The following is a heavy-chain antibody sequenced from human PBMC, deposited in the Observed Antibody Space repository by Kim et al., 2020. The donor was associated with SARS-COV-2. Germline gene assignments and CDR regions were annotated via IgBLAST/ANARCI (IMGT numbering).Heavy chain of an antibody. V-gene: IGHV3-30*02. Sequence: KGRFTISRDNAKHTLFLQMNSLRAEETAVYYCAKRGDYGSGTYYHFGMDVWGQGTTVTVSS. J-gene: IGHJ6*02. CDR3: AKRGDYGSGTYYHFGMDV. D-gene: IGHD3-10*01.